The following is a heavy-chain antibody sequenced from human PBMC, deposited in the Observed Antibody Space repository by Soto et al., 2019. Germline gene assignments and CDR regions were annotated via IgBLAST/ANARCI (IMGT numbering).Heavy chain of an antibody. V-gene: IGHV3-30-3*01. D-gene: IGHD3-9*01. CDR2: ISYDGSNK. J-gene: IGHJ4*02. CDR1: GFTFSSYA. Sequence: GGSLRLSCAASGFTFSSYAMHWVRQAPGKGLEWVAVISYDGSNKYYADSVKGRFTISRDNSKNTLYLQMNSLRAEDTAVYYCARDNRRYVLVPAAIGDHDILTGYYNAPDYWGQGTLVTVSS. CDR3: ARDNRRYVLVPAAIGDHDILTGYYNAPDY.